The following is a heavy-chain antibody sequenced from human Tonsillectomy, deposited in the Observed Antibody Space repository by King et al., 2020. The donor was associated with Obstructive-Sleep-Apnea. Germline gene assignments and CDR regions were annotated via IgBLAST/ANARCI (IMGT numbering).Heavy chain of an antibody. D-gene: IGHD6-6*01. V-gene: IGHV4-30-4*01. Sequence: VQLQESGAGLVKPSQTLSLTCSVSGVSISNSDYYWSWFRQPPGKGLEWIGRIFYSGKTAYNPSLQSRLTISLGTSKNQFSLSLTSVTAADTAIYYCARENQRLIHCSYTGCDSKYSGMDVWGQGTTVAAS. CDR2: IFYSGKT. J-gene: IGHJ6*02. CDR1: GVSISNSDYY. CDR3: ARENQRLIHCSYTGCDSKYSGMDV.